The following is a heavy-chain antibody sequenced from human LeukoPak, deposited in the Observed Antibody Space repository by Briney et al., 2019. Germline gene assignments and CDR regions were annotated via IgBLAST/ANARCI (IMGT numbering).Heavy chain of an antibody. J-gene: IGHJ4*02. CDR3: ATGHYSSGWYWPSFDY. V-gene: IGHV1-69*13. CDR1: GGTFSSYA. CDR2: IIPIFGTA. D-gene: IGHD6-19*01. Sequence: ASVKVSCKASGGTFSSYAISWVRQAPGQGLEWMGGIIPIFGTANYAQKFQGRVTITADESTSTAYMELSSLRSEDTAVYYCATGHYSSGWYWPSFDYWGQGTLVTVSS.